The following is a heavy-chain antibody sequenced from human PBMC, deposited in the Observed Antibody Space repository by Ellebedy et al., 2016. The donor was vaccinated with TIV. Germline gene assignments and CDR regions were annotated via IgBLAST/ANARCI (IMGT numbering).Heavy chain of an antibody. D-gene: IGHD3-10*01. CDR2: VNRDGSEK. Sequence: GESLKISCAASGFTFSNHWMSWVRQAPGKGLEWVANVNRDGSEKYYVDSVRGRFTISRDNAKNSVYLQMSSLRVEDTAVYYCVREIGGSRAYWGQGTLLTVSS. CDR3: VREIGGSRAY. CDR1: GFTFSNHW. J-gene: IGHJ4*02. V-gene: IGHV3-7*04.